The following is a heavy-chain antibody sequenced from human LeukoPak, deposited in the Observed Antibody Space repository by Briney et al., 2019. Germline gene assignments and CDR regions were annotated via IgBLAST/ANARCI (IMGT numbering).Heavy chain of an antibody. CDR3: SRESGPFCPFGY. J-gene: IGHJ4*02. Sequence: SETLSLTCRVSGCSISGTNWWSWVRQPPGQGLEWIGEISLAGQTNYNPSLNGRVTMSLDKSSNQLSLHLTSVTAAATATYYCSRESGPFCPFGYWGQGTLVIVSS. CDR2: ISLAGQT. D-gene: IGHD1-26*01. CDR1: GCSISGTNW. V-gene: IGHV4/OR15-8*02.